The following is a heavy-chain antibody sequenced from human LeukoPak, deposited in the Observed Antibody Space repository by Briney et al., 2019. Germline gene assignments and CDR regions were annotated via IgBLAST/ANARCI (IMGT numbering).Heavy chain of an antibody. Sequence: GGSLRLSCAASGFTFSSYAMSWVRQAPGKGLEWVSYISSSGSTIYYADSVKGRFTISRDNAKNSLYLQMNSLRAEDTAVYYCARDHHPHYYDSSGYYYGMDYWGQGTLVTVSS. V-gene: IGHV3-48*03. CDR1: GFTFSSYA. D-gene: IGHD3-22*01. CDR2: ISSSGSTI. CDR3: ARDHHPHYYDSSGYYYGMDY. J-gene: IGHJ4*02.